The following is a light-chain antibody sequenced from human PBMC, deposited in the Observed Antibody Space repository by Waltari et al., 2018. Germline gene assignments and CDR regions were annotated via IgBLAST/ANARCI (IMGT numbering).Light chain of an antibody. CDR1: QSLVYSDGNTY. V-gene: IGKV2-30*01. J-gene: IGKJ2*01. Sequence: DAVLTQSPLSLPVTLGQPASISCRSSQSLVYSDGNTYLTWFQQRPGQSPRRLIYKVSDRDSGVPDRVSGSGSGTDFTLKISRVEAEDVGVYYCMQGTHWPYTFGQGTKVEIK. CDR3: MQGTHWPYT. CDR2: KVS.